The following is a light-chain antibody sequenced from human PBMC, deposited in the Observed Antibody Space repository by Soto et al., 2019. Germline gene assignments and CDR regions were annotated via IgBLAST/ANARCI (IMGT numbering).Light chain of an antibody. V-gene: IGKV1-9*01. CDR3: QQLNSYPLT. CDR1: QGIRTY. J-gene: IGKJ4*01. CDR2: AAS. Sequence: DIQLTQSPSFLSASVGDRVTITCRASQGIRTYLAWYQQKPGKAPNLLVYAASTLQSGVPSRFSGIGSGTEFTLTISSLQPEDFASYYCQQLNSYPLTFGGGTKVEI.